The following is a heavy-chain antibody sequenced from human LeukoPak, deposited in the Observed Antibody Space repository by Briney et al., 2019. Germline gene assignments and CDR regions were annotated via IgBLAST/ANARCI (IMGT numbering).Heavy chain of an antibody. Sequence: GGSLRLSCAASGFTFSTYSMSWVRQAPGKGLEWVSSISSSGGDMYYTASLKGRFTISRDNAKNSLSLQMNSLTGEDTAVYYCASLGYCSGSTCCGMDVWGQGTTVTVSS. CDR2: ISSSGGDM. CDR1: GFTFSTYS. CDR3: ASLGYCSGSTCCGMDV. J-gene: IGHJ6*02. V-gene: IGHV3-21*01. D-gene: IGHD2-15*01.